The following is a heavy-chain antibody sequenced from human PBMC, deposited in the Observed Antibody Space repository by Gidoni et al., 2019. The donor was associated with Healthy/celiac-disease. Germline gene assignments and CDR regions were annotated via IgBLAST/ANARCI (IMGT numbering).Heavy chain of an antibody. CDR1: GGSIRRRNW. J-gene: IGHJ4*02. CDR3: ARRGGVYDSSGYYYLIYFDY. CDR2: IYHSGNT. V-gene: IGHV4-4*02. Sequence: QVQLQESGPGLVKPSGTLSLTCPVPGGSIRRRNWWSWVRQPPGKGLEWMGEIYHSGNTNYNPSLKSRVTISVDKSKNQFSLKLSSVTAADTAVYYCARRGGVYDSSGYYYLIYFDYWGQGTLVTVSS. D-gene: IGHD3-22*01.